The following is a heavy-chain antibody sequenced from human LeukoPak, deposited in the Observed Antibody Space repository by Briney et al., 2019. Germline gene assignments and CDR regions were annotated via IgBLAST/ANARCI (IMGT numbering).Heavy chain of an antibody. CDR2: ISGSCGST. CDR3: ARDLTMIVVVPNRHGGLDY. CDR1: GFTFSSYA. V-gene: IGHV3-23*01. Sequence: GGSLRLSCAASGFTFSSYAMSWVRQAPGKGLEWVSAISGSCGSTYYADSVKGRFTISRDNSKNTLYLQMNSLRAEDTAVNYCARDLTMIVVVPNRHGGLDYWGQGTLVTVSS. D-gene: IGHD3-22*01. J-gene: IGHJ4*02.